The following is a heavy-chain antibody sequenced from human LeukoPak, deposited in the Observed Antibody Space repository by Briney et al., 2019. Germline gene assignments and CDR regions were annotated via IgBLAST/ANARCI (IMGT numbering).Heavy chain of an antibody. CDR2: INHSGST. CDR1: GGSFSNYY. D-gene: IGHD3-10*01. V-gene: IGHV4-34*01. CDR3: ARGPITMVRGLA. J-gene: IGHJ5*02. Sequence: SETLSLTCAVYGGSFSNYYWSWIRQPPGKRLEWIGEINHSGSTNYNPSLKSRVTMSVDKSTNKVSLKLSSVTAAETAVYYCARGPITMVRGLAWGQGTLVTVSS.